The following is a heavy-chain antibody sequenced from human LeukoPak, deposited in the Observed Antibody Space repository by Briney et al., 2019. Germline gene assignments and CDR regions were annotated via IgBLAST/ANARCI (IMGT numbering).Heavy chain of an antibody. CDR1: GFTFSSYA. V-gene: IGHV3-23*01. Sequence: GGSLRLSCAASGFTFSSYAMSWVRQAPGKGLEWVSAISGSGGSTYYADSVKGRFTISRDNSKNTLYLQMNSLRAEDTAVYYCARSQGGYSSGWYAYYFDYWGQGTLVTVSS. J-gene: IGHJ4*02. CDR2: ISGSGGST. CDR3: ARSQGGYSSGWYAYYFDY. D-gene: IGHD6-19*01.